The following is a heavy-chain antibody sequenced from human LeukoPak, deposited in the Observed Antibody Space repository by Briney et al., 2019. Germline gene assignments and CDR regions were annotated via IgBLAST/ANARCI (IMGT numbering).Heavy chain of an antibody. CDR3: AKTITSFGVVPRKYFQH. D-gene: IGHD3-3*01. V-gene: IGHV3-23*01. J-gene: IGHJ1*01. CDR1: GFTFSSYA. CDR2: ISGIGGST. Sequence: GRSLRLSCAASGFTFSSYAMSGVPQAPGRGLEWVSAISGIGGSTYYTDSAKVGFTISRDNSNNTLYLQMNSLRAEDTAVYYCAKTITSFGVVPRKYFQHWGQGTLVTVSS.